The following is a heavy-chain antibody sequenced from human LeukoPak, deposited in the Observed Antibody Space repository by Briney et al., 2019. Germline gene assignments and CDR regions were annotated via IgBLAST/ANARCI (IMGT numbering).Heavy chain of an antibody. CDR2: ICGSGVCT. D-gene: IGHD4-17*01. J-gene: IGHJ5*02. V-gene: IGHV3-23*01. CDR1: GFTFSSYA. Sequence: GGSLRLSCAASGFTFSSYAMSWVRQAPGKALEWVSAICGSGVCTYYADSVKGRFTISRDNSKNTLYLQMNSLRAEDTAVYYCANLAPVRFFGLERKPQNWFDPWGQGTLVTVSS. CDR3: ANLAPVRFFGLERKPQNWFDP.